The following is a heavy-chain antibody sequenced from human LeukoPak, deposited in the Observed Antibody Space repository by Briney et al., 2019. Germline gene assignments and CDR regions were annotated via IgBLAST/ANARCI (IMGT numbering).Heavy chain of an antibody. CDR3: ARLSTFYDFWSPLDY. J-gene: IGHJ4*02. CDR1: GASVSSHY. Sequence: SETLSLTCTVSGASVSSHYWSWVRQPPGEGLEWIGYVSYSGGTTYNPSLKSRVTISLDTSKGQFSLRLNSVTAADTAVYFCARLSTFYDFWSPLDYWGQGTLVTVSS. D-gene: IGHD3-3*01. CDR2: VSYSGGT. V-gene: IGHV4-59*02.